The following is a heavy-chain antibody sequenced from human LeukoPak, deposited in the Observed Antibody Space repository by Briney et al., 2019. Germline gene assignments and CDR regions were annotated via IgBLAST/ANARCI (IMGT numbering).Heavy chain of an antibody. CDR3: ARSDSSSSEYSYGWYYFDY. CDR1: GGSISSGGYY. V-gene: IGHV4-31*03. CDR2: IYYSGST. Sequence: SQTLSLTCTVSGGSISSGGYYWSWIRQHPGRGREWIGYIYYSGSTYYNPSLKSRVTISVDTSKNQFSLKLSSVTAADTAVYYCARSDSSSSEYSYGWYYFDYWGQGTLVTVSS. D-gene: IGHD6-6*01. J-gene: IGHJ4*02.